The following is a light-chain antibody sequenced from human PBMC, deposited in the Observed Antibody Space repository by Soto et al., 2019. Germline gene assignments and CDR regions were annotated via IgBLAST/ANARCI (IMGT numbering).Light chain of an antibody. J-gene: IGKJ3*01. CDR3: QHCGSALFT. CDR1: QSSSSSY. CDR2: GAS. V-gene: IGKV3-20*01. Sequence: EIVLTQSPGTLSLSPGERATLSCRASQSSSSSYLAWYQQKPGQAPRLLIYGASSRATGIPDRFSGSGSGTDFTLTISRLEPEDFAVYYCQHCGSALFTFGPGTKVDIK.